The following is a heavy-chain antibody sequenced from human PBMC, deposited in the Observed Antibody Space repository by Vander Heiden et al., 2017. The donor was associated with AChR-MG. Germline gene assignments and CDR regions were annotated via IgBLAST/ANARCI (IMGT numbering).Heavy chain of an antibody. J-gene: IGHJ4*02. Sequence: EVQLLESGGGLVQPGWSLRLSCAASGFPFDDYAKHWFRQAPGKGLEWVSGISWNSGSIGYADSVKGRFTISRDNAKNSLYLQMNSLRAEDTALYYCAKEFSEGQQLVGYFDYWGQGTLVTVSS. V-gene: IGHV3-9*01. CDR3: AKEFSEGQQLVGYFDY. CDR2: ISWNSGSI. D-gene: IGHD6-13*01. CDR1: GFPFDDYA.